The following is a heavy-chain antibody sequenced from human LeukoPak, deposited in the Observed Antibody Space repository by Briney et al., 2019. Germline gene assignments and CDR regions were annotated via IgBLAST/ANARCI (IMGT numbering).Heavy chain of an antibody. D-gene: IGHD3-3*01. CDR1: GGSISSSSYS. CDR2: IYYSRTT. CDR3: ARLRFDFWSGYTHPYFDY. J-gene: IGHJ4*02. Sequence: SETLSLTCTVSGGSISSSSYSWGWIRQPPGNGLEWTGSIYYSRTTHYNPSLKTRVTISIDTSKIQFSLKLSSVAATDTAVYFCARLRFDFWSGYTHPYFDYWGQGTLVTVSS. V-gene: IGHV4-39*01.